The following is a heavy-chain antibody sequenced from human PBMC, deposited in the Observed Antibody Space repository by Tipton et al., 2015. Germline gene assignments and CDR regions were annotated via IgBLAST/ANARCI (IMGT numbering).Heavy chain of an antibody. D-gene: IGHD2-21*01. CDR1: GGTFSNYV. CDR3: ARGDPTRGVSPGVIDP. Sequence: QVQLVQSGAEVKKPGSSVKASCKASGGTFSNYVITWVRQATGQGLEWMGWMNPNSGNTGYAQKFQGRVTMTRNTSINTAYMELSSLKSEDTAVYYCARGDPTRGVSPGVIDPWGQGTLVTVSS. J-gene: IGHJ5*02. V-gene: IGHV1-8*02. CDR2: MNPNSGNT.